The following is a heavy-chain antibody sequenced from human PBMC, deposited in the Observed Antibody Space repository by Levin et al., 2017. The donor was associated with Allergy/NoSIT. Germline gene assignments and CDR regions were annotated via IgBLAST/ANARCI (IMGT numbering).Heavy chain of an antibody. CDR3: ARRFWSSYYAQTDD. CDR2: IYHTGST. Sequence: PSETLSLTCTVSGGSISSDNYYWAWIRQPPGQGLEWIGSIYHTGSTYYNPSLKSRVTISVDTSKNQFSLKLSSVTATDTGVEYCARRFWSSYYAQTDDWGQGTLVIVSS. J-gene: IGHJ4*02. D-gene: IGHD3-3*01. CDR1: GGSISSDNYY. V-gene: IGHV4-39*01.